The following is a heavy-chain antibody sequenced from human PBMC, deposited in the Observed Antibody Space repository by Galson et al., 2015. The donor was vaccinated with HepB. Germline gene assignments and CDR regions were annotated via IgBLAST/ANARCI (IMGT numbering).Heavy chain of an antibody. V-gene: IGHV1-24*01. Sequence: SVKVSCKVSGYTLTELSMHWVRQAPGKGLEWMGGFDPEDGETIYAQKFQGRVTMTEDTSTDTAYMELSSLRSEDTAVYYCAADYYDSSGYYFGGGDYWGQGTLVTVSS. D-gene: IGHD3-22*01. CDR3: AADYYDSSGYYFGGGDY. CDR2: FDPEDGET. CDR1: GYTLTELS. J-gene: IGHJ4*02.